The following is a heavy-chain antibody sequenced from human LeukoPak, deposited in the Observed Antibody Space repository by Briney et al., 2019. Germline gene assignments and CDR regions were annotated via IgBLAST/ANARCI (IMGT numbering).Heavy chain of an antibody. CDR1: GYTFTSYA. D-gene: IGHD3-22*01. V-gene: IGHV7-4-1*02. Sequence: ASVKVSRKASGYTFTSYAMNWVRQAPGQGLEWMGWINTNTGNPTYAQGFTGRFVFSLDTSVSTAYLQISSLKAEDTAVYYCARRYYYDSSGYYGINWFDPWGQGTLVTVSS. J-gene: IGHJ5*02. CDR3: ARRYYYDSSGYYGINWFDP. CDR2: INTNTGNP.